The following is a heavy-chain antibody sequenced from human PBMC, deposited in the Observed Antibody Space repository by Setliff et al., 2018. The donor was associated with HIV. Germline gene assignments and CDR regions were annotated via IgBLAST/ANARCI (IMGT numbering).Heavy chain of an antibody. Sequence: GGSLRLSCAASGFTFSSYSMNWVRQGPGRELEWVSAIRGNGVDRFYTDSVRGRFTISRDNSKNTLYLQMSSLRADDTAIYYCARDDGRSLFLDYWGQGTLVTVSS. D-gene: IGHD1-26*01. J-gene: IGHJ4*02. V-gene: IGHV3-23*01. CDR2: IRGNGVDR. CDR1: GFTFSSYS. CDR3: ARDDGRSLFLDY.